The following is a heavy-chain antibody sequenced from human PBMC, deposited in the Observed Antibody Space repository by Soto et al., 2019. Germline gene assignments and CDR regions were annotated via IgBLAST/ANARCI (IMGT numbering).Heavy chain of an antibody. CDR2: IWYDGSNK. CDR3: ARDPTGDYDFWSGYYDY. CDR1: GFTFSSYG. V-gene: IGHV3-33*01. J-gene: IGHJ4*01. Sequence: GGSLRLSCAASGFTFSSYGMHWVRQAPGKGLEWVAVIWYDGSNKYYADSVKGRFTISRDNSKNTLYLQMNSLRAEDTAVYYCARDPTGDYDFWSGYYDYWGQEPWSPSPQ. D-gene: IGHD3-3*01.